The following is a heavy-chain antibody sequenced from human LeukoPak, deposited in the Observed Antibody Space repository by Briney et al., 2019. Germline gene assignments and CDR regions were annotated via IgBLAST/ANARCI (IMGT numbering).Heavy chain of an antibody. CDR3: ARHEYQVFPPANWFDP. V-gene: IGHV4-39*02. J-gene: IGHJ5*02. Sequence: SETLSLTCTVSGDSVSSSNFFWGWIRQPPGKGLEWIGSFHYSGSTFYNPSLKSRVTISVDTSKNHFSLKLTSVTAADSAAYYCARHEYQVFPPANWFDPWGQGTLVTVSS. CDR1: GDSVSSSNFF. D-gene: IGHD6-6*01. CDR2: FHYSGST.